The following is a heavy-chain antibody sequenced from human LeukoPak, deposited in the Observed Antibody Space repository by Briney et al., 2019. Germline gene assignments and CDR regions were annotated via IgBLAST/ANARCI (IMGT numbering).Heavy chain of an antibody. CDR2: ISGSGGST. Sequence: GGSLRLSCAASGFTFSSYEMNWVRQAPGKGLEWVSAISGSGGSTYYADSVKGRFTISRDKSKNTVYLQMNSLRGEDTAVYYCAKDRGYSGYSDAFDIWGQGTMVTVSS. D-gene: IGHD5-12*01. CDR3: AKDRGYSGYSDAFDI. J-gene: IGHJ3*02. V-gene: IGHV3-23*01. CDR1: GFTFSSYE.